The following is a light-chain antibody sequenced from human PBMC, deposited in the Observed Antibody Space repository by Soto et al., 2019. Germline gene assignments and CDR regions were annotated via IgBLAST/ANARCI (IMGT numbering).Light chain of an antibody. Sequence: AIQMTQSPSSLSASVGDRVTITCRASQGIRNDLGWYQQKPGKAPKLLIYAASSLQSGVPSRFSGSGSGTDFTLTSISLQPEDFATYYCRQDYNYPWTFGQGTKVDIK. V-gene: IGKV1-6*01. CDR1: QGIRND. CDR2: AAS. CDR3: RQDYNYPWT. J-gene: IGKJ1*01.